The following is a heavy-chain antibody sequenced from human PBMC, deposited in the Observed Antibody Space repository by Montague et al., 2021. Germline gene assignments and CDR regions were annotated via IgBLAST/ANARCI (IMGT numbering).Heavy chain of an antibody. CDR3: ARAESGILDS. CDR1: GYPFMTYG. D-gene: IGHD1-26*01. J-gene: IGHJ4*02. Sequence: SVKVSCKASGYPFMTYGVSWVRQAPGRGLEWMGWISVYTGDTKYAQHLQGRVAITADTPTTTAYMELRSLTSDDTALYFCARAESGILDSRGQGTLVTVSS. V-gene: IGHV1-18*01. CDR2: ISVYTGDT.